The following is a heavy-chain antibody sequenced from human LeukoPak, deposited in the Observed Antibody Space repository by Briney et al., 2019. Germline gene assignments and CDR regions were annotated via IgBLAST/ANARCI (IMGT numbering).Heavy chain of an antibody. D-gene: IGHD3-10*01. CDR2: ITWNSGSI. V-gene: IGHV3-9*01. J-gene: IGHJ4*02. Sequence: PGGSLRLPCAASGLTFYDYAMHWVRQAPGKGLEWVSGITWNSGSIAYADSVKGRFTISRDNAKNSLYLQVNSLRSEDTALYYCAAGAGITRYWGQGTLVTVSS. CDR1: GLTFYDYA. CDR3: AAGAGITRY.